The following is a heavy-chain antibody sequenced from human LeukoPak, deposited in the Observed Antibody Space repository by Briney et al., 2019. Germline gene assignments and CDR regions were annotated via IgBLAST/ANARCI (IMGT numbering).Heavy chain of an antibody. CDR2: ISSSSSYI. D-gene: IGHD5-12*01. Sequence: GGSLRLSCAASGFTFSSYSMNWVRQAPGKGLEWVSSISSSSSYIYYADSVKGRFTISRDNAKNSLYLQMNSLRADDTAVYYCARDKVGYDLVGYAFDIWGQGTMVTVSS. CDR1: GFTFSSYS. CDR3: ARDKVGYDLVGYAFDI. V-gene: IGHV3-21*01. J-gene: IGHJ3*02.